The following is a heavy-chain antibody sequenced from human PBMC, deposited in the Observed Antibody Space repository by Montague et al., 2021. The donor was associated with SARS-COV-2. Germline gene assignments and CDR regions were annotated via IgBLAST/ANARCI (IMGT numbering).Heavy chain of an antibody. D-gene: IGHD1-26*01. V-gene: IGHV4-34*01. Sequence: SETLSLTCAVFDGSFSNFYWSWIRQPPGKGLEWIGEINHSGTTYYDPSLKSRVTISVDTPRNQFSLKLNSVTAADAAVYYCASGDDNGSGYLDVWGKGTTVTVSS. J-gene: IGHJ6*03. CDR3: ASGDDNGSGYLDV. CDR2: INHSGTT. CDR1: DGSFSNFY.